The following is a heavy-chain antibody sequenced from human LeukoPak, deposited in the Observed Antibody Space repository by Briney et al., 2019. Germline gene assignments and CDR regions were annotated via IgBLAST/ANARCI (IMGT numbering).Heavy chain of an antibody. CDR1: GYTFTGYY. CDR2: INPNSGGT. Sequence: ASVKVSCKASGYTFTGYYMHWVRQAPGKGLEWMGWINPNSGGTNYAQKFQGRVTMTRDTSISTAYMELSRLRSDDTAVYYCARVVHYYYYMDVWGKGTTVTVSS. V-gene: IGHV1-2*02. CDR3: ARVVHYYYYMDV. J-gene: IGHJ6*03.